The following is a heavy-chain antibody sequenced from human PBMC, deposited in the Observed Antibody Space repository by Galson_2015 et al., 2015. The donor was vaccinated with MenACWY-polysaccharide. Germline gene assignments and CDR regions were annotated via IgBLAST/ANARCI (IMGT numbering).Heavy chain of an antibody. CDR2: ISYDGSNK. V-gene: IGHV3-30*18. D-gene: IGHD3-10*01. CDR3: AKDRPLRGRSVFYYGMDV. Sequence: SLRLCCAVSGFIFSDYAIHWVRQAPGKGLEWLAVISYDGSNKYYLESVKGRFTISRDNSKDMVYLHMNSLRGEDTAVYFCAKDRPLRGRSVFYYGMDVWGRGTTVIVSS. CDR1: GFIFSDYA. J-gene: IGHJ6*02.